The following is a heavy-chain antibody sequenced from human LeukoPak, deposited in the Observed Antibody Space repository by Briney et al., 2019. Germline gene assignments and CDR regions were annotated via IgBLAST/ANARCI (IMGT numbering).Heavy chain of an antibody. D-gene: IGHD5-24*01. V-gene: IGHV3-48*03. CDR3: ARGEDGYNPRDAFDI. Sequence: GGSLRLSCAASGFTFSSYEMNWVRQAPGKGLEWVSYISSSGSTIYYADSVKGRFTISRDNAKNSLYLQMNSLRAEDTAVYYCARGEDGYNPRDAFDIWGQGTMVTVSS. J-gene: IGHJ3*02. CDR1: GFTFSSYE. CDR2: ISSSGSTI.